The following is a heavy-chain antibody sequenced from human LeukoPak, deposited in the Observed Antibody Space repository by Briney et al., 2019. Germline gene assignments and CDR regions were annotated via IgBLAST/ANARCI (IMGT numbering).Heavy chain of an antibody. J-gene: IGHJ4*02. CDR1: GGSISSSNW. D-gene: IGHD5-18*01. CDR3: ARGGVQLWFSPPDY. CDR2: IYHSGST. Sequence: SGTLSLTCAVSGGSISSSNWWSWVRQPPGKGLEWIGEIYHSGSTNYNPSLKSRVTISVDKSKNQFSLKLSSVTAADTAVYYCARGGVQLWFSPPDYWGQGTLVTVSS. V-gene: IGHV4-4*02.